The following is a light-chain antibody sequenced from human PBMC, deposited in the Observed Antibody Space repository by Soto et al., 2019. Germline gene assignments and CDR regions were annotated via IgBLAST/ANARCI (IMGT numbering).Light chain of an antibody. CDR1: QTISKY. V-gene: IGKV1-39*01. J-gene: IGKJ1*01. CDR2: GAS. Sequence: DIQMTQSPSSLSASFGDRVTITCRASQTISKYLNWYQHKPGKGPKLLIYGASTLQSGVPSRFSGSGSGTDFTLTISSLKPEDVATYYCQQSNSIPPWTFGQGTKVDIK. CDR3: QQSNSIPPWT.